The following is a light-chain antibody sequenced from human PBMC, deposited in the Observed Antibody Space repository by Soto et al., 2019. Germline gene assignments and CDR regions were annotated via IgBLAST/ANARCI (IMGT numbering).Light chain of an antibody. CDR2: DVS. V-gene: IGLV2-14*01. CDR3: SSYTSSSTLYV. CDR1: SSDVGGYKF. Sequence: QSARTQPASGSRSPGQSITISCTGTSSDVGGYKFVSWYQQHPGKVPKLMIYDVSNRPSGVSNRFSGSKSGNTASLTISGLQAEDEADYYCSSYTSSSTLYVFGTGTKLTIL. J-gene: IGLJ1*01.